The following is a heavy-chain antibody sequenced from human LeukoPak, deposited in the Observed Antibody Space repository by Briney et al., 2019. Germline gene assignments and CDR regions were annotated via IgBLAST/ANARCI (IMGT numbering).Heavy chain of an antibody. Sequence: QPGGSLRLSCAASGFTFSSYEMNWVRQAPGKGLEWVSVLYSDGNTKYADSVQGRFTISRDNSKNTLYLEMNSLSPDDTAVYYCARGVEPLAANTLAYWGQGTLVTVSS. CDR1: GFTFSSYE. CDR3: ARGVEPLAANTLAY. V-gene: IGHV3-53*01. CDR2: LYSDGNT. J-gene: IGHJ4*02. D-gene: IGHD1-14*01.